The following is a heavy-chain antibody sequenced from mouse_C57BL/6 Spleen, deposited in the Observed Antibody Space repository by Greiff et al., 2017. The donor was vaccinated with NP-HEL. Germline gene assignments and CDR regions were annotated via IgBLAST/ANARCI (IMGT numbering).Heavy chain of an antibody. Sequence: VKLQQPGAELVMPGASVKLSCKASGYTFTSYWMHWVKQRPGPGLEWIGEIDPSDSYTNYNQKFKGKSTLTVDKSSSTAYMQLSSLTSEDSAVYYCARSGDGYAMDYWGQGTSVTVSS. J-gene: IGHJ4*01. V-gene: IGHV1-69*01. D-gene: IGHD3-1*01. CDR1: GYTFTSYW. CDR2: IDPSDSYT. CDR3: ARSGDGYAMDY.